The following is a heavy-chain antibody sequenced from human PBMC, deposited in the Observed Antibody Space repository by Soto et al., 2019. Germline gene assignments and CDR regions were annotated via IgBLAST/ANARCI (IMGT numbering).Heavy chain of an antibody. D-gene: IGHD3-3*01. CDR2: IIPIFGTA. CDR3: AREGSPIRRNYDFWSGYYGYYYGMDV. J-gene: IGHJ6*02. Sequence: ASVKVSCKASGGTFSSYAISWVRQAPGQGLEWMGGIIPIFGTANYAQKFQGRVTITADESTSTAYMELSSLRSEDTAVYYCAREGSPIRRNYDFWSGYYGYYYGMDVWGQGTTVTVSS. V-gene: IGHV1-69*13. CDR1: GGTFSSYA.